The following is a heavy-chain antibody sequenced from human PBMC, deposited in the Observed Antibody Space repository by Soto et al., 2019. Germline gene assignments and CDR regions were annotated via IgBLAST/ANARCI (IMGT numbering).Heavy chain of an antibody. CDR3: ARPKPGTGYAISDY. V-gene: IGHV5-10-1*01. Sequence: LGESLKISCKASGYSFTNFYITWVRQMPEKGLEWMGRIDPSDSYTHYNPSFQGHVTISVDKSISTAYLQWSSLKASDTAMYYCARPKPGTGYAISDYSSQGTLDTVSS. CDR2: IDPSDSYT. D-gene: IGHD3-9*01. J-gene: IGHJ4*02. CDR1: GYSFTNFY.